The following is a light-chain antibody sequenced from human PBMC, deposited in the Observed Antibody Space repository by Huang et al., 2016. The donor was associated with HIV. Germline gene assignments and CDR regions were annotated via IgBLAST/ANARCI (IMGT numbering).Light chain of an antibody. CDR1: QSVSRK. CDR3: QQYDNWPPYT. J-gene: IGKJ2*01. V-gene: IGKV3-15*01. Sequence: EIVLTLSPATLSVSPGERATLSCRASQSVSRKLAWYQHKPGQAPRLLIHGASTRATGVPARFSGSGSGTEFTLTISSLQSEDFAVYYCQQYDNWPPYTFGQGTKLEIK. CDR2: GAS.